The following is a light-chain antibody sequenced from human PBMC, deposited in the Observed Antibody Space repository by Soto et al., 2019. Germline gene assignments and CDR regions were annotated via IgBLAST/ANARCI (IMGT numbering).Light chain of an antibody. V-gene: IGKV1-5*01. CDR1: QTVERW. Sequence: DIQMTQSPSTLSASVGDRVTITCRASQTVERWLAWYQQKPGTAPNLLISDVSSLESGVPSRFSGSGSATEFTLTISGLQPDDFATYYCQQYKDSMWTFGQGTKVESK. J-gene: IGKJ1*01. CDR2: DVS. CDR3: QQYKDSMWT.